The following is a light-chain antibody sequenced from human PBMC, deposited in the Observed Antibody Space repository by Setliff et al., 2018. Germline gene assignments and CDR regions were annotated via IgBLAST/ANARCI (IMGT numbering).Light chain of an antibody. CDR1: SSDVGSYDL. CDR3: NAYTSRSTYV. J-gene: IGLJ1*01. V-gene: IGLV2-14*03. CDR2: NVS. Sequence: QSALTQPASVSGSPGQSITISCSGTSSDVGSYDLVSWYQQHPGKAPKLIIYNVSGRPSGVSHRFSGSKSDNTASLTIPGLQAEDEADYYCNAYTSRSTYVFGSGTKVTVL.